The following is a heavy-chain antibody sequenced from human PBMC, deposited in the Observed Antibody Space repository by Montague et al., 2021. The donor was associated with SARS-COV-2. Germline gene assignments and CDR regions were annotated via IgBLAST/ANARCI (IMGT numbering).Heavy chain of an antibody. V-gene: IGHV3-33*08. D-gene: IGHD3-22*01. J-gene: IGHJ4*02. CDR3: ARDRDYYDSSGHYYEIDY. CDR1: GFIFSTYG. CDR2: IWYDGSNK. Sequence: SLRLSCAVSGFIFSTYGMHWVRQAPGKGLEWVAVIWYDGSNKYYADSVKGRFTISRDNSKNTLYLQMNSLRAEDTAVYYCARDRDYYDSSGHYYEIDYWGQGTLGTVSS.